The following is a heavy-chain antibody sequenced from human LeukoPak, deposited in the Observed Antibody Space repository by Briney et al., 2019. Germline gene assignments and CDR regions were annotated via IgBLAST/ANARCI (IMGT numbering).Heavy chain of an antibody. D-gene: IGHD2-2*01. CDR2: TSYDGSNK. CDR3: ARDACSSTSCKYGMDV. J-gene: IGHJ6*04. V-gene: IGHV3-30*04. CDR1: GFTFSSYA. Sequence: GGSLRLSCAASGFTFSSYAMHWVRQAPGKGLEWVAVTSYDGSNKYYADSVKGRFTISRDNSKNTLYLQMNSLRAEDTAVYYCARDACSSTSCKYGMDVWGKGTTVTVSS.